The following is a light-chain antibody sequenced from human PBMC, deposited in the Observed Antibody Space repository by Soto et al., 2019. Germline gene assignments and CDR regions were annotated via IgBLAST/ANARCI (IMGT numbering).Light chain of an antibody. CDR1: SSDVGGYDY. V-gene: IGLV2-14*01. CDR3: SSYTGTSALIL. Sequence: QSVVTQPASVSGSPGQSITISCTGTSSDVGGYDYVSWYQQYPGKAPRLIIYKVSNRPSGVSNRFSGSKSGNTASLTISGLRAEDEGDYFCSSYTGTSALILFGGGTKLTVL. J-gene: IGLJ2*01. CDR2: KVS.